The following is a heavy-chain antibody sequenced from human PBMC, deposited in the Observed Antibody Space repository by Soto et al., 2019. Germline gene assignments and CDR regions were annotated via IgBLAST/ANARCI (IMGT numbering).Heavy chain of an antibody. V-gene: IGHV6-1*01. J-gene: IGHJ6*02. CDR1: GDSVSSNSAG. CDR2: TYYRSKWYN. Sequence: SQTLSLTCAISGDSVSSNSAGWNWIRQSPSRGLEWLGRTYYRSKWYNDYAVSVKSRITINPDTSKNQFSLQLNSVTPEDTAVYYCARDGTESAEYSSSSPPYYYYGMDVWGQGTTVTVSS. D-gene: IGHD6-6*01. CDR3: ARDGTESAEYSSSSPPYYYYGMDV.